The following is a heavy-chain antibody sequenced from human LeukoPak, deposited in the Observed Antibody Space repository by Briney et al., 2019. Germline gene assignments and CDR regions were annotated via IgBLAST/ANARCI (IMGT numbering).Heavy chain of an antibody. CDR2: IYYSGST. CDR3: AYSRSWYSYFQH. Sequence: PSETLSLTFTVSGGSISSYYWSWIRQPPAKGLEWIGYIYYSGSTNYNPSLKRRVTISVDTSKNQFSLKLSSVTASDTAVYYCAYSRSWYSYFQHWGQGTLVTVSS. J-gene: IGHJ1*01. V-gene: IGHV4-59*01. D-gene: IGHD6-13*01. CDR1: GGSISSYY.